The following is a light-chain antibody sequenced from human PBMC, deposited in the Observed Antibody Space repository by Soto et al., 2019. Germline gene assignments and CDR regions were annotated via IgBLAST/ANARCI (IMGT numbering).Light chain of an antibody. Sequence: QSALTQPPSVSGAPGKRVTISCAGSSSNIGAGYDVHWYQHLAGTAPKLLIYANTNRPSGVPDRSSASKSGTSASLAITGLLADDEADYYCQSYDRSLPDFVFGSGTKVTVL. V-gene: IGLV1-40*01. CDR1: SSNIGAGYD. J-gene: IGLJ1*01. CDR2: ANT. CDR3: QSYDRSLPDFV.